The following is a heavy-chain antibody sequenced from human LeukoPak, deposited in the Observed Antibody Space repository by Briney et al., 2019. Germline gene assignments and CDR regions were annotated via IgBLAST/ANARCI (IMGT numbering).Heavy chain of an antibody. D-gene: IGHD6-6*01. Sequence: GRPLRLSCAASGFTFSSYSMNRVRQAPGKGLEWVSYISSSSSTIYYADSVKGRFTISRDNAKNSLYLQMNSLRAEDTAVYYCARDLSLSSSSDYWGQGTLVTVS. V-gene: IGHV3-48*01. CDR2: ISSSSSTI. J-gene: IGHJ4*02. CDR3: ARDLSLSSSSDY. CDR1: GFTFSSYS.